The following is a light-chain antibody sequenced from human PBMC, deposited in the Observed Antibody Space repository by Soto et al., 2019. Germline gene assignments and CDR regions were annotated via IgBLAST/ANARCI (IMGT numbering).Light chain of an antibody. J-gene: IGKJ4*01. V-gene: IGKV3-11*01. CDR2: DAS. Sequence: EIVLPQSPATLSLSPGERATLSCRASQSVSSYLAWYQQKPGQAPRLLIYDASNRATGLPARFSGSGSGTDVTLTISSLEPEHFAVYDCQQRSNWPLTFGGGTKVEIK. CDR3: QQRSNWPLT. CDR1: QSVSSY.